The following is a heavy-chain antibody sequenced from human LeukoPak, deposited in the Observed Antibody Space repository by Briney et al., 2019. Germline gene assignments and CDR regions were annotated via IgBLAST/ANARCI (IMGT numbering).Heavy chain of an antibody. CDR3: ARDHIVGAISPPAFDI. CDR1: GGSISSGSYY. J-gene: IGHJ3*02. D-gene: IGHD1-26*01. V-gene: IGHV4-61*02. CDR2: IYTSGST. Sequence: SETLSLTCTVSGGSISSGSYYWSWIQQPAGKGLEWIGRIYTSGSTNYNPSLKSRVTISVDTSKNQFSLKLSSVTAADTAVYYCARDHIVGAISPPAFDIWGQGTMVTVSS.